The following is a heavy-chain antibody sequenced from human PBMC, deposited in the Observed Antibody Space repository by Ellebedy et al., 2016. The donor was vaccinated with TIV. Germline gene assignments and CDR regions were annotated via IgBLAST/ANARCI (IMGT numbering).Heavy chain of an antibody. Sequence: MPSETLSLTCTVSGGSISSGDYYWSWIRQPPGKGLEWIGYIYYSGSTYYNPSLKSRVTISVDPSKNQFSLKLSSVTAADTAVDYCARHYCSGGSCYFDYWGQGTLVTVSS. CDR2: IYYSGST. CDR3: ARHYCSGGSCYFDY. D-gene: IGHD2-15*01. V-gene: IGHV4-30-4*01. J-gene: IGHJ4*02. CDR1: GGSISSGDYY.